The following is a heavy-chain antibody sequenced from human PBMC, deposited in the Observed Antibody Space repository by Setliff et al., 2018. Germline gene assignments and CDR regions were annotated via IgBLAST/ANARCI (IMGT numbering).Heavy chain of an antibody. V-gene: IGHV5-51*01. CDR2: IYPRDPDA. Sequence: PGESLKISCKASAYTFSTYFIAWVRQRPGKGLEWMGTIYPRDPDARYSPSFQGRVIISADKSISTAYLQWSSLKASDTAMYYCARHAVPYYDSSNDAFDIWGQGTMVTVSS. D-gene: IGHD3-22*01. CDR3: ARHAVPYYDSSNDAFDI. J-gene: IGHJ3*02. CDR1: AYTFSTYF.